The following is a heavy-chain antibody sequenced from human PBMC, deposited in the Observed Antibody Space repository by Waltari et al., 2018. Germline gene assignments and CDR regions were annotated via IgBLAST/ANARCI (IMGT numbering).Heavy chain of an antibody. J-gene: IGHJ3*02. CDR1: GFTFSSYW. CDR3: ARDAAVLWWSNDAFDI. V-gene: IGHV3-7*01. D-gene: IGHD2-21*01. Sequence: EVQLVESGGGLVQPGGSLRLSCAASGFTFSSYWMSWVRQAPGKGLEWVANIKQDGSEKYYVDSVKGRFTISRDNAKNSLYLQMNSLRAEDTAVYYCARDAAVLWWSNDAFDIWGQGTMVTVSS. CDR2: IKQDGSEK.